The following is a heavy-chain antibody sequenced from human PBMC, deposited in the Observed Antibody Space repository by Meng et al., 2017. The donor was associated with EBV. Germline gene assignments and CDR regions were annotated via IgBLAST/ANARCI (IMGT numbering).Heavy chain of an antibody. Sequence: ITLKGLGPPLGNPPQTLTLTCTFSGFSLSTSGVGVGWIRQPPGKALEWLALIYWDDDKRYSPSLKSRLTITKDTSKNQVVLTMTNMDPVDTATYYCAHRRDEYSSSWYGWFDPWGQGTLVTVSS. CDR1: GFSLSTSGVG. CDR2: IYWDDDK. J-gene: IGHJ5*02. V-gene: IGHV2-5*02. CDR3: AHRRDEYSSSWYGWFDP. D-gene: IGHD6-13*01.